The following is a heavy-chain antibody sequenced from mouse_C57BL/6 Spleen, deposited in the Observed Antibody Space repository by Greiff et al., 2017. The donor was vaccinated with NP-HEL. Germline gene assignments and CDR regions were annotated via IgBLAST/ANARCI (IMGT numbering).Heavy chain of an antibody. J-gene: IGHJ4*01. CDR2: INPNYGTT. CDR3: ARFSYDDDEGYYAMGY. Sequence: EVQLVESGPELVKPGASVKISCKASGYSFTDYNMNWVKQSNGKSLEWIGVINPNYGTTNYNQKFKGKATLTVDQSSSTAYMQLNSLTSEDSAVYDGARFSYDDDEGYYAMGYRGKATSVTVSS. D-gene: IGHD2-4*01. V-gene: IGHV1-39*01. CDR1: GYSFTDYN.